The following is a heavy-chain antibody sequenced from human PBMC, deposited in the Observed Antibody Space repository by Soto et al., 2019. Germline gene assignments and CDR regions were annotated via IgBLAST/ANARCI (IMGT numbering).Heavy chain of an antibody. V-gene: IGHV4-4*02. CDR1: GGSLSSTNW. CDR3: ARIAAAGTRFDY. CDR2: IYHSGNT. Sequence: VQLQESGPGLVKPSGTLSLTCAVSGGSLSSTNWWSWVRQPPGKGLEWIGEIYHSGNTNYNPSVRSRDTIPVATPKNQFALKLSSVTAGDTAGYFFARIAAAGTRFDYWGQGTVVTVSS. J-gene: IGHJ4*02. D-gene: IGHD6-13*01.